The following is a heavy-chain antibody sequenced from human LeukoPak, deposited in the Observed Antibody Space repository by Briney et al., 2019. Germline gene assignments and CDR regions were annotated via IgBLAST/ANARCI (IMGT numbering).Heavy chain of an antibody. D-gene: IGHD3-22*01. CDR1: GASISSYF. Sequence: SETLSLTCSVSGASISSYFWSWVRQPPGKGLEWIGYIYYSGTTNYNPSLKSRIAISLDTSKKQFSLRMRSVTAADTAVYYCARSTSGYYSKHYYFYMDVWGKGTTVTVSS. J-gene: IGHJ6*03. CDR2: IYYSGTT. CDR3: ARSTSGYYSKHYYFYMDV. V-gene: IGHV4-59*01.